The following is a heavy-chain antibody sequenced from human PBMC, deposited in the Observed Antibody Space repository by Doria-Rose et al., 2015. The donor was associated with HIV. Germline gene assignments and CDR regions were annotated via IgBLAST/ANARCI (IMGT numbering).Heavy chain of an antibody. V-gene: IGHV1-46*01. CDR2: INPSGGST. CDR3: ARSTPRYSEVGFDP. D-gene: IGHD1-26*01. J-gene: IGHJ5*02. Sequence: APGQGLEWMGIINPSGGSTSYAQKFRGRVIMTRDTSTSTVYMELSSLRSEDTAVYYCARSTPRYSEVGFDPWGQGTLVTVSA.